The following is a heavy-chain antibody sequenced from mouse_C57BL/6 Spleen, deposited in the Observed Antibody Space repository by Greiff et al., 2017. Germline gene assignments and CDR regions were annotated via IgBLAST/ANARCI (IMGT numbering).Heavy chain of an antibody. V-gene: IGHV1-61*01. CDR3: ARGRYSIYVDSMDY. CDR1: GYTFTSYW. D-gene: IGHD2-5*01. Sequence: VQLQQPGAELVRPGSSVKLSCKASGYTFTSYWMDWVKQRPGQGLEWIGNIYPSDSETHYKQKFKDKATLTVDKSSSTAYMQLSSLTSEDSAVYYFARGRYSIYVDSMDYWGQGTSVTVSS. CDR2: IYPSDSET. J-gene: IGHJ4*01.